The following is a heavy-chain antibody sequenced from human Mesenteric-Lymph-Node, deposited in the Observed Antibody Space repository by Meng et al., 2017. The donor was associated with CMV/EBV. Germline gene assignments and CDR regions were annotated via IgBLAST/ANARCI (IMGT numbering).Heavy chain of an antibody. CDR2: VNPKSGDT. CDR1: GYTFVNYN. D-gene: IGHD6-19*01. J-gene: IGHJ4*02. Sequence: KTSGYTFVNYNINWVRQATGQGLEWMGRVNPKSGDTAYAENFQGRITVTKDTSTNTVYMDLNSLTTDDTAVYYCARHSSGWSNLDYWGQGALVTVSS. V-gene: IGHV1-8*03. CDR3: ARHSSGWSNLDY.